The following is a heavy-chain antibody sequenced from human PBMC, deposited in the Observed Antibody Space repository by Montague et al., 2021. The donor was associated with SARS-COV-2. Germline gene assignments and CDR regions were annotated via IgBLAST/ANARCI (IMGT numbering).Heavy chain of an antibody. Sequence: SETLSLTCTVSGGSVSSSPYYWGWLRQPPGRGLEWVGSISYSGRSYFSPSLKSRLTISVDSSQNQFSLRLSSVTAADTAVYYCASSYYYGSGTYVYNYYMDVWGKGTTVTVSS. V-gene: IGHV4-39*01. CDR3: ASSYYYGSGTYVYNYYMDV. D-gene: IGHD3-10*01. CDR1: GGSVSSSPYY. J-gene: IGHJ6*03. CDR2: ISYSGRS.